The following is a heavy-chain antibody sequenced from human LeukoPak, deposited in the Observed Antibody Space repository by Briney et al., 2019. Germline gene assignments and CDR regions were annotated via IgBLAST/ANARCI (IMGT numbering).Heavy chain of an antibody. Sequence: SETLSLTCSVSGYSISSGYYWGWIRQPPGKGLEWIGSIYHSGSTYYNPSLKSRVTISVDTSKNQFSLKLSSVTAADTAVYYCARVLLAEEVWFYFDYWGQGTLVTVSS. D-gene: IGHD3-16*01. CDR3: ARVLLAEEVWFYFDY. CDR1: GYSISSGYY. V-gene: IGHV4-38-2*02. J-gene: IGHJ4*02. CDR2: IYHSGST.